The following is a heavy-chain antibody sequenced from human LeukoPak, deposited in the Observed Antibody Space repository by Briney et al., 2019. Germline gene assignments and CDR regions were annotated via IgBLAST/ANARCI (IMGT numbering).Heavy chain of an antibody. V-gene: IGHV3-66*02. CDR3: ARDLTVGATLDY. CDR1: GFTVSSNY. CDR2: IYSGDST. Sequence: GGSLRLSCAASGFTVSSNYMSWVRQAPGKGLEWVSVIYSGDSTYYADSVKGRFTISRYNSKNTLYLQMNSLRAEDTAVYYCARDLTVGATLDYWGQGTLVTVSS. J-gene: IGHJ4*02. D-gene: IGHD1-26*01.